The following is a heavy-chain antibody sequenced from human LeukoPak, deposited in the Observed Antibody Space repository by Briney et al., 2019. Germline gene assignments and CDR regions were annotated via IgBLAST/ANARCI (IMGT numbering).Heavy chain of an antibody. Sequence: PGGSLRLSCAASGFTFSSYAMSWVRQAPGKGLEWVSAISGSGGSTYYADSVKGRFTISRDNSKNTLYLQMNSLRSDDTAVYYCASISGYDLEQRFDYWGQGTLVTVSS. CDR1: GFTFSSYA. D-gene: IGHD5-12*01. J-gene: IGHJ4*02. V-gene: IGHV3-23*01. CDR3: ASISGYDLEQRFDY. CDR2: ISGSGGST.